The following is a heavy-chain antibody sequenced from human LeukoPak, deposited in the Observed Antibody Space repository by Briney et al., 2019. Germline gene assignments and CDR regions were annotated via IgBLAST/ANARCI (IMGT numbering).Heavy chain of an antibody. Sequence: GGSLRLSCAASGFTFSSYGMHWVRQAPGKGLEWVAVIWYDGSNKYYADSVKGRFTISRDNSKNTLYLQMNSLRAEDTAVYYCARDQNYFYSFDYWGQGTLVTVSS. D-gene: IGHD2/OR15-2a*01. CDR1: GFTFSSYG. J-gene: IGHJ4*02. CDR3: ARDQNYFYSFDY. CDR2: IWYDGSNK. V-gene: IGHV3-33*01.